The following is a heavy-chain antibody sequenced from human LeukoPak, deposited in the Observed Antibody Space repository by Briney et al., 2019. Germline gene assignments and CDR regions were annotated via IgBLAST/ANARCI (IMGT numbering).Heavy chain of an antibody. D-gene: IGHD2-8*01. J-gene: IGHJ4*02. Sequence: KSGGSLRLSCAASGFTFSSYSMNWVRQAPGKGLEWVSSISSSSSYIYYADSVKGRFTISRDNAKNSLYLQLSSLRAEDTAVYYCATLNGPLFEYWGQGTLVTVSS. V-gene: IGHV3-21*01. CDR3: ATLNGPLFEY. CDR2: ISSSSSYI. CDR1: GFTFSSYS.